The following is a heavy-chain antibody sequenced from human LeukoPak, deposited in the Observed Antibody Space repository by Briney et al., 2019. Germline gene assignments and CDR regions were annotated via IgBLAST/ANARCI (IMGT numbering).Heavy chain of an antibody. D-gene: IGHD3-16*01. Sequence: GESLKISCKGSEYSFISYGISWVRQTPGKGLEWMGRIDPSDSYTTYNPSFQGHVTISADKSISTAYLQWSSLEASDTAIYYCAGHPRYGPNYFDFWGQGTLATVSS. CDR1: EYSFISYG. CDR3: AGHPRYGPNYFDF. J-gene: IGHJ4*02. V-gene: IGHV5-10-1*01. CDR2: IDPSDSYT.